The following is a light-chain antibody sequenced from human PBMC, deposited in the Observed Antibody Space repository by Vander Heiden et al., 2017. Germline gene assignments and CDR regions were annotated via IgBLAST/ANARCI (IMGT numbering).Light chain of an antibody. V-gene: IGKV1-33*01. CDR3: QQYYNLPLT. CDR2: DAS. Sequence: DIKMTVSTSPLSASVGDRVTITCQASQDISNYLNWYQPKPGKAPKLLIYDASNLETGVPSRFSGSGSGTDFTFTISSLQPEDIAAYYCQQYYNLPLTFGHGTKVDIK. J-gene: IGKJ3*01. CDR1: QDISNY.